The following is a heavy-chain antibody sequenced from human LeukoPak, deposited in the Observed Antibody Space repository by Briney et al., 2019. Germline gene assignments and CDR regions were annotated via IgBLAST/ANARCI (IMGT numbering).Heavy chain of an antibody. CDR2: MNPNSGNT. CDR3: ARHLPYSSSWYIGYYYYGMDV. D-gene: IGHD6-13*01. V-gene: IGHV1-8*01. J-gene: IGHJ6*02. CDR1: GYTFTSYD. Sequence: ASVKVSCKASGYTFTSYDINWVRQATGQGLEWMGWMNPNSGNTGYAQKFQGRVTMTRNTSISTAYMELSSLRFEDTAVYYCARHLPYSSSWYIGYYYYGMDVWGQGTTVTVSS.